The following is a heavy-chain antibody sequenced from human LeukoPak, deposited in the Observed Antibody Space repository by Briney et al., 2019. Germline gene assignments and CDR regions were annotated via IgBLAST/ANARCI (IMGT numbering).Heavy chain of an antibody. Sequence: GGSLRLSCAASGFTFSSYWMYWVRQAPGKGLVWVPRISSDGITTNYAGAVKGRFTMSRDNAKNTLFLQMNTLRAEDTAVYYCVRDLGELPTYWGQGTLVTVSS. CDR3: VRDLGELPTY. D-gene: IGHD1-26*01. J-gene: IGHJ4*02. CDR2: ISSDGITT. V-gene: IGHV3-74*01. CDR1: GFTFSSYW.